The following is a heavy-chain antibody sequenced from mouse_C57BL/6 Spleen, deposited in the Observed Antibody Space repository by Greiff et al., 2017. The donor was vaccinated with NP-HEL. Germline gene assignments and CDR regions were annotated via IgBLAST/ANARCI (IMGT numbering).Heavy chain of an antibody. Sequence: QVQLQQPGAELVKPGASVKLSCKASGYTFTSYWMQWVKQRPGQGLEWIGEIDPSDSYTNYNQKFKGKATLTVDTSSSTAYMQLSSLLSEDSAVYYCARGGVTDYGNPFDYWGQGTTLTVSS. CDR2: IDPSDSYT. D-gene: IGHD2-1*01. J-gene: IGHJ2*01. CDR1: GYTFTSYW. V-gene: IGHV1-50*01. CDR3: ARGGVTDYGNPFDY.